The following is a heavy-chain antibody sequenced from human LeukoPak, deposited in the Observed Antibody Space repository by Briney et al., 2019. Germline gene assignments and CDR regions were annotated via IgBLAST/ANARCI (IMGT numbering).Heavy chain of an antibody. CDR1: GYTFTSYD. D-gene: IGHD2-2*01. CDR3: ARVGTDIVVEPAANYYYYGMDV. V-gene: IGHV1-8*01. J-gene: IGHJ6*02. CDR2: MNPNSGNT. Sequence: ASGKVSCKASGYTFTSYDINWVRQATGQGLEWMGWMNPNSGNTGYAQKFQGRVTMTRNTSISTAYMELSSLRSEDTAVYYCARVGTDIVVEPAANYYYYGMDVWGQGTTVTVSS.